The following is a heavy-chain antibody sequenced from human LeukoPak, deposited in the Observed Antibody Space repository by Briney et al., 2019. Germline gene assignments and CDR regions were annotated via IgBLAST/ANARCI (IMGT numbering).Heavy chain of an antibody. D-gene: IGHD2-21*02. CDR3: ATSEGCGGDCYPTKGRATGY. CDR1: GGTFSSYA. V-gene: IGHV1-69*04. CDR2: IIPIFGIA. J-gene: IGHJ4*02. Sequence: SVKVSCKASGGTFSSYAISWVRQAPGQGLEWMGRIIPIFGIANYAQKFQGRVTITADKSTSTAYMELSSLRSEDTAVYYCATSEGCGGDCYPTKGRATGYWGQGTLVTVSS.